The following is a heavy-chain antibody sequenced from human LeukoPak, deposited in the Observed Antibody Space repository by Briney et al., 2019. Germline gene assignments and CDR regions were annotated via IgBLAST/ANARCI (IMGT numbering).Heavy chain of an antibody. CDR3: ARGDVGDY. V-gene: IGHV3-66*02. J-gene: IGHJ4*02. D-gene: IGHD1-26*01. CDR2: IYSGGST. Sequence: GSLRLSCAASGFTVSSNYMSWVRQAPGKGLEWVSVIYSGGSTYYADSVKGRFTISRDNSKNTLYLEMNSLRVEDTAVYYCARGDVGDYWGQGTLVTVSS. CDR1: GFTVSSNY.